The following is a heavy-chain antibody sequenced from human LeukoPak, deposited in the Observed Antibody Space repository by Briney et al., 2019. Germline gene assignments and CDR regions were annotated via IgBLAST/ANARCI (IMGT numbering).Heavy chain of an antibody. CDR3: ARESPGYSSSYNWFDP. CDR2: IHPSGDT. V-gene: IGHV4-61*02. CDR1: GGAITSGGYY. Sequence: PSETLSLTCTVSGGAITSGGYYWSWIRQSAEKGLEWIGRIHPSGDTDYNPTLKSRVTISVDTSKNQFSLKLSSVTAADTAVYYCARESPGYSSSYNWFDPWGQGTLVTVSS. J-gene: IGHJ5*02. D-gene: IGHD6-13*01.